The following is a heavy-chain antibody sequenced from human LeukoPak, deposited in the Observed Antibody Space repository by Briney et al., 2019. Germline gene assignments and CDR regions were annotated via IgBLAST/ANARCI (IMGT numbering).Heavy chain of an antibody. Sequence: QPSETLSLTCAVSGVSFSGYHWSWIRQSPDKGLEYIGEVTHSGSTDYNPSLKSRVTISVDTSKKEFSLRLKSVTAADTAVYYCARGVNYYGSGSFMYYYYYMDVWGKGTTVTVSS. J-gene: IGHJ6*03. D-gene: IGHD3-10*01. CDR1: GVSFSGYH. V-gene: IGHV4-34*01. CDR2: VTHSGST. CDR3: ARGVNYYGSGSFMYYYYYMDV.